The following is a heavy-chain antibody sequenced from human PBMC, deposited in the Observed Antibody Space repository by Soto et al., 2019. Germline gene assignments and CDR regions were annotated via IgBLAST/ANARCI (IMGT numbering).Heavy chain of an antibody. D-gene: IGHD6-13*01. CDR3: ARKSSSYDY. CDR2: INHSGST. J-gene: IGHJ4*02. Sequence: PETLSLTCAVYGGSFSGYYWSWIRQPPGKGLEWIGEINHSGSTNYNPSLKSRVTISVDTSKNQFSLKLSSVTAADTAVYYCARKSSSYDYWGQGTLVTVSS. V-gene: IGHV4-34*01. CDR1: GGSFSGYY.